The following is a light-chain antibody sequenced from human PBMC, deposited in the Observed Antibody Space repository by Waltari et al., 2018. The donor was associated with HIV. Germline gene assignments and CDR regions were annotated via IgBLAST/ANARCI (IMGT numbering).Light chain of an antibody. V-gene: IGLV1-51*01. Sequence: QSMLTQPPSVSAAPGQKVTISCSGSSSNIGNNYVSWYQHLPGTAPKLLIYDKKKRPSGIPDRFSGSKSGTSATLGITGSQTGDEADYYCGTWDSSLSPFWVFGGGTKLTVL. CDR3: GTWDSSLSPFWV. J-gene: IGLJ3*02. CDR1: SSNIGNNY. CDR2: DKK.